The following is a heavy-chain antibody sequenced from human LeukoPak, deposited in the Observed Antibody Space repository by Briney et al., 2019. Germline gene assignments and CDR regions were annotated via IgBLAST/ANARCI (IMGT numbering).Heavy chain of an antibody. Sequence: AAVKCSCKASRYTFTTYYMHWVRQAPVQGLEWMGVINPSVGITSYAQKFQGRVTMTRDTSTSTVYMELSSLTSEDTAVYYCARDRGWFDPWGQGTLVTVSS. CDR3: ARDRGWFDP. V-gene: IGHV1-46*01. CDR2: INPSVGIT. D-gene: IGHD2-15*01. CDR1: RYTFTTYY. J-gene: IGHJ5*02.